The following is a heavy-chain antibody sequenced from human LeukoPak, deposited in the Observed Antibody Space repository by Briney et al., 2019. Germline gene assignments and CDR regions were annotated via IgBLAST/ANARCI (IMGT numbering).Heavy chain of an antibody. CDR1: GGSISSYY. CDR3: ASFIAASGSWFDP. CDR2: IYYSGNT. Sequence: PSETLSLTCTVSGGSISSYYWSWIRQPPGKGLEWIGYIYYSGNTYYNPSLKSRVTISVDTSKNQFSLKLSSVTAADTAVYYCASFIAASGSWFDPWGQGTLVTVSS. J-gene: IGHJ5*02. V-gene: IGHV4-59*08. D-gene: IGHD6-13*01.